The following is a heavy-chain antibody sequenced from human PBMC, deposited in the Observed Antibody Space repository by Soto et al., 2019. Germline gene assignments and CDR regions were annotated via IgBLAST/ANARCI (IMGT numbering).Heavy chain of an antibody. CDR1: GYTFTSYD. CDR3: AVGGYCISTSCYALWDYYYGMDV. J-gene: IGHJ6*02. Sequence: ASVKVSCKASGYTFTSYDINWVRQATGRGLEWMGWMNPNSGNTGYAQKFQGRVTMTRNTSISTAYMELSSLRSEDTAVYYCAVGGYCISTSCYALWDYYYGMDVWGQGTTVTVSS. V-gene: IGHV1-8*01. D-gene: IGHD2-2*01. CDR2: MNPNSGNT.